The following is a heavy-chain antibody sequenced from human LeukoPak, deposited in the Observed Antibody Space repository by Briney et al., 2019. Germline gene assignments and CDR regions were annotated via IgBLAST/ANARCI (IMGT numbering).Heavy chain of an antibody. J-gene: IGHJ5*02. V-gene: IGHV3-23*01. CDR1: GFTFSSYA. D-gene: IGHD3-10*01. Sequence: KAGGSLRLSCAASGFTFSSYAMSWVRQAPGKGLEWVSAISGSGGSTYYADSVRGRFTISRDNSRNTLYLQMNSLRAEDTAVYYCAKQLWFGDPWGQGTLVTVSS. CDR3: AKQLWFGDP. CDR2: ISGSGGST.